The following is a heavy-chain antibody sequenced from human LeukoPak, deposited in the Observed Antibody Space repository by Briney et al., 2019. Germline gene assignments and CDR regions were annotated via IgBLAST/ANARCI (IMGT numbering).Heavy chain of an antibody. Sequence: SETLSLTCSASGVSISGFYWNWIRQPPRKGPEWVGYIHSGGSTASNPSLRSRITFSVDTSKNQVSLRLTPVTATDTAVYYCARRRGNFGEEAFDYWGQGIPVTVST. D-gene: IGHD4-17*01. CDR3: ARRRGNFGEEAFDY. CDR1: GVSISGFY. CDR2: IHSGGST. J-gene: IGHJ4*02. V-gene: IGHV4-4*08.